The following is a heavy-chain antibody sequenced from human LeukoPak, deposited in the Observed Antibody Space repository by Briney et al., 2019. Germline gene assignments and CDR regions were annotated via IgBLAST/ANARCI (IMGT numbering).Heavy chain of an antibody. Sequence: GGSLRLSCAASEFTFSRYWMGWVHQAPGKGLEWVANIKQDSSEKYYVDSVKGRFTISRDNAKNSLYLQMNSLRAEDTAVYYCARYSGLNHREFDFWGQETLVTVSS. CDR3: ARYSGLNHREFDF. CDR1: EFTFSRYW. V-gene: IGHV3-7*01. CDR2: IKQDSSEK. J-gene: IGHJ4*02. D-gene: IGHD5-12*01.